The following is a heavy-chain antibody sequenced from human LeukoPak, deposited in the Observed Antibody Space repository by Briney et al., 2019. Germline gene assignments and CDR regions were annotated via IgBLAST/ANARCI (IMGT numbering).Heavy chain of an antibody. V-gene: IGHV3-23*01. CDR3: ASGSEASPSIAALTCFDY. D-gene: IGHD6-6*01. Sequence: GGSLRLSCAASGFTFRSYGMSWVRQAPGKGLEWVSAISGSGGSTYYADSVKGRFTISRDNAKNSLYLQMNSLRAEDTAVYYCASGSEASPSIAALTCFDYWGQGTLVTVSS. J-gene: IGHJ4*02. CDR2: ISGSGGST. CDR1: GFTFRSYG.